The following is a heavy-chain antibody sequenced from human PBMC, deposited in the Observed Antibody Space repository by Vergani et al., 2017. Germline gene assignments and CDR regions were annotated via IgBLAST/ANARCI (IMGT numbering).Heavy chain of an antibody. Sequence: QVQLQESGPGLVKPSETLSLTCAVSGYSISSGYYWGWIRQPPGKGLEWIGSIYHSGSTYYNPSLKSRVTISVDTSKNQFSLKLSSVTAADTAVEYCARVDPGTTSFDYWGQGTLVTVSS. J-gene: IGHJ4*02. V-gene: IGHV4-38-2*01. CDR2: IYHSGST. CDR1: GYSISSGYY. D-gene: IGHD1-7*01. CDR3: ARVDPGTTSFDY.